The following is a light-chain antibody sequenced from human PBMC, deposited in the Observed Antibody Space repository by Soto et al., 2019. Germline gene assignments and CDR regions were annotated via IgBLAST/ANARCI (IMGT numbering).Light chain of an antibody. Sequence: EIVLTQSPATLSLSPGDRATLSCRASQSVSSYLAWYQQKPGQAPRLLLYDASNRATGIPARFSGSGSGTDFTLTISILEPEDFAVYYCQQRSNWHPLTFGGGTKVEIK. CDR3: QQRSNWHPLT. V-gene: IGKV3-11*01. J-gene: IGKJ4*01. CDR2: DAS. CDR1: QSVSSY.